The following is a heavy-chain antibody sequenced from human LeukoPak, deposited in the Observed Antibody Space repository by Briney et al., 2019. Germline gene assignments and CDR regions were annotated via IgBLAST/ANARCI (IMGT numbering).Heavy chain of an antibody. V-gene: IGHV4-59*01. CDR2: IYYSGST. CDR3: ARADYYYDSSGYTYLFDY. J-gene: IGHJ4*02. D-gene: IGHD3-22*01. Sequence: SETLSLTCTVSGGSISYYYWGWIRQPPGKGLEWLGYIYYSGSTNYHPSLKSRVTISVDTSKNQFSLNLSSVTAADTAVYYCARADYYYDSSGYTYLFDYWGQGILVTVSS. CDR1: GGSISYYY.